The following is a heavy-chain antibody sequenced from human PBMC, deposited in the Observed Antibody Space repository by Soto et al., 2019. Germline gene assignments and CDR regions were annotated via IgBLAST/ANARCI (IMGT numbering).Heavy chain of an antibody. D-gene: IGHD3-3*01. J-gene: IGHJ4*02. CDR1: GGTFSRYA. Sequence: QVQLVQSGAEVKKPGSSVKVSCKASGGTFSRYAISWVRQAPGQGLEWMVGIIPIFGTANYAQKFQGRVTITADKSTSTAYMELSSLRSEDTAVYYCARRRGITIFGVVKTYYFDYWGQGTLVTVSS. CDR3: ARRRGITIFGVVKTYYFDY. CDR2: IIPIFGTA. V-gene: IGHV1-69*06.